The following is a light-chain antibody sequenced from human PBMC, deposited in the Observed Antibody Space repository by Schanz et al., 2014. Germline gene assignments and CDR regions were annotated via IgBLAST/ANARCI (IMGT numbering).Light chain of an antibody. J-gene: IGKJ5*01. V-gene: IGKV3-20*01. CDR3: QQYYSTPLSIT. CDR1: QSVSSSY. Sequence: EIVLTQSPGTLSLSPGERATLSCRASQSVSSSYLAWYQQKPRQPPKLLLYWASTRESGVPDRFSGSGSGTDFTLTISSLQAEDVAVYYCQQYYSTPLSITFGQGTRLEIK. CDR2: WAS.